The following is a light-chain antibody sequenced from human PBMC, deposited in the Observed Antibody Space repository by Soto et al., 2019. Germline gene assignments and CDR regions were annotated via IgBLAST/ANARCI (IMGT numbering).Light chain of an antibody. CDR2: LGS. J-gene: IGKJ4*01. Sequence: DIVMTQSPLSLPVTPGEPASISCRSSQSLVHSNGYKYLDWYLQKPGQSPQLLIYLGSNRASGVPDRFSGSGSGTDFTLKISRVEAEDVGVYYCMQALQTPRTFGGGTKVEIK. V-gene: IGKV2-28*01. CDR3: MQALQTPRT. CDR1: QSLVHSNGYKY.